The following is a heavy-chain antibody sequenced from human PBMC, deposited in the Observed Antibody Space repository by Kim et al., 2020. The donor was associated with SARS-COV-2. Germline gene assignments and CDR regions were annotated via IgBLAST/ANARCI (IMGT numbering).Heavy chain of an antibody. Sequence: GGSLRLSCAASGFTFSSFAMHWVRQAPGKGLEYVSAISSSGGSTYYANSVKGRFTISRDNSKNTLYLQMGSLRAEDMTVYYCARDRSSTYYYGSGNDYWGQGTLVTVSS. V-gene: IGHV3-64*01. CDR2: ISSSGGST. CDR3: ARDRSSTYYYGSGNDY. CDR1: GFTFSSFA. J-gene: IGHJ4*02. D-gene: IGHD3-10*01.